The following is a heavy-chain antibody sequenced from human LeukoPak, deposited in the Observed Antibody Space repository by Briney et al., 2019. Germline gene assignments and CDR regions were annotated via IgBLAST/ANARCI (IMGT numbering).Heavy chain of an antibody. CDR2: IDYSGGET. V-gene: IGHV3-23*01. CDR1: GFTLSSYE. Sequence: GGSLRLSCTASGFTLSSYEMSWIRQAPGKGLEWVSSIDYSGGETHYADSVKGRFTISRDNSKNTLYLQLSSLRGDDTAVYYCAKRNRGITMIVVGDDAFDIWGQGTMVTVSS. CDR3: AKRNRGITMIVVGDDAFDI. D-gene: IGHD3-22*01. J-gene: IGHJ3*02.